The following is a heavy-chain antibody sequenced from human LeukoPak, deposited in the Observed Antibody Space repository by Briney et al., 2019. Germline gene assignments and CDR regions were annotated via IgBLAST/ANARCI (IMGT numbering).Heavy chain of an antibody. V-gene: IGHV1-69*13. J-gene: IGHJ4*02. CDR3: ARALIYCSGGSCYRYFDY. CDR2: IIPIFGTA. Sequence: SVKVSCKASGGTFSSYAISWVRQAPGQGLEWMGGIIPIFGTANYAQKFQGRVTITADESTSTAYMELSSLRSEDTAVYYCARALIYCSGGSCYRYFDYWGQGTLVTVSS. D-gene: IGHD2-15*01. CDR1: GGTFSSYA.